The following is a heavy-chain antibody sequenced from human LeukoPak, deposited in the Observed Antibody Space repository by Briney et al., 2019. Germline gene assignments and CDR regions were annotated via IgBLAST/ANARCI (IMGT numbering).Heavy chain of an antibody. CDR1: GCTFSIYD. V-gene: IGHV1-69*13. Sequence: SVKVSCKSSGCTFSIYDISWLRQAPAQGLEWMGGIIPIFGTANYAQKCQGRVTITADESTSTAYMELSSLRSEDTAVYYCARGGAYYDILSGYPAIPYFDYWGQGTLVTVSS. CDR3: ARGGAYYDILSGYPAIPYFDY. J-gene: IGHJ4*02. D-gene: IGHD3-9*01. CDR2: IIPIFGTA.